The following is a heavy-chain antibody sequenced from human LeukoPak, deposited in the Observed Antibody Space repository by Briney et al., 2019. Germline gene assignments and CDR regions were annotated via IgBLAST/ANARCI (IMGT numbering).Heavy chain of an antibody. V-gene: IGHV3-23*01. Sequence: GGSLRLSCAASGFTFSSYGMSWVRQAPGKGLEWVSSISRSGGSTHYADSVKGRFTISRDNSKNMLSLQMNSPRAEDTAVYYCAKGMGYASGSSYSYYYYMDVWGKGTTVTISS. CDR1: GFTFSSYG. J-gene: IGHJ6*03. CDR3: AKGMGYASGSSYSYYYYMDV. D-gene: IGHD3-10*01. CDR2: ISRSGGST.